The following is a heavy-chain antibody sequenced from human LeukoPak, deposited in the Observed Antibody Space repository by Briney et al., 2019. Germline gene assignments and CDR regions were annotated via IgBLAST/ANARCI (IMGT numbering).Heavy chain of an antibody. CDR2: IDWDDDK. J-gene: IGHJ4*02. V-gene: IGHV2-70*04. CDR1: GFSLSTSGMR. Sequence: SGPALVKPTQTLTLTCTFSGFSLSTSGMRVNWIRQPPGKALEWLARIDWDDDKFYSTSLKTRLTISKDTSKNQVVLTMTNMDPVDTATYYCARISSETYSGSSPFDYWGQGTLVTVSS. CDR3: ARISSETYSGSSPFDY. D-gene: IGHD1-26*01.